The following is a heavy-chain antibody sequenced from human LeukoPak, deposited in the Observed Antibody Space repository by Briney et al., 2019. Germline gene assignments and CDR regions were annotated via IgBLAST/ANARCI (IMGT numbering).Heavy chain of an antibody. V-gene: IGHV3-23*01. Sequence: PGASLRLSCAASGFTFSSYAMSWVRQAPGKGLEWVSAISGSGGSTYYADSVKGRFTISRANSKNTLYLQVNSLRAEDTAVYYCAKDRSAFDWLLANYWGQGTLVTVSS. CDR2: ISGSGGST. D-gene: IGHD3-9*01. CDR3: AKDRSAFDWLLANY. CDR1: GFTFSSYA. J-gene: IGHJ4*02.